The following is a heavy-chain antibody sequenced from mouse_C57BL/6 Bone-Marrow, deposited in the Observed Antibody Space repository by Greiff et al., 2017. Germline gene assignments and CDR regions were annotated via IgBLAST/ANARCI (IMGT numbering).Heavy chain of an antibody. CDR3: AREIYYYGSSPPWFAY. CDR2: IDPSDSYT. D-gene: IGHD1-1*01. Sequence: VQLQQPGAELVMPGASVKLSCKASGYTFTSYWLHWVKQRPGQGLEWIGEIDPSDSYTNYNQKFKGKSTLTVDKSSSTAYMQLSSLTSEDSAVYYCAREIYYYGSSPPWFAYWGQGTLGTGSA. V-gene: IGHV1-69*01. J-gene: IGHJ3*01. CDR1: GYTFTSYW.